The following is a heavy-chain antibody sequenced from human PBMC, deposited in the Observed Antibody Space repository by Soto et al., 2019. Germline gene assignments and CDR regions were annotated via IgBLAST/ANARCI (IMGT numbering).Heavy chain of an antibody. CDR3: ARTDIVVVVAEGYWFDP. CDR1: GGSISSYY. CDR2: IYYSGST. J-gene: IGHJ5*02. D-gene: IGHD2-15*01. Sequence: SETLSLTCTVSGGSISSYYWSWIRQPPGKGLEWIGYIYYSGSTNYNPSLKSRVTISVDTSKNQFSLKLSSVTAADTAVYYCARTDIVVVVAEGYWFDPWGPGTLVTVSS. V-gene: IGHV4-59*01.